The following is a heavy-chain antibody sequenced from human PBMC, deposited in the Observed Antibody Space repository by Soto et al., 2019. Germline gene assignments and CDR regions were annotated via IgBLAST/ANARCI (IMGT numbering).Heavy chain of an antibody. CDR2: IYYSGRT. D-gene: IGHD6-13*01. V-gene: IGHV4-39*01. J-gene: IGHJ5*02. CDR3: ARVTLSSTWSNNWFDP. Sequence: QLQLQESGPGLVKPSETLSLTCTVSGGSISSSSYYWGWIRQPPGKGLEWIGSIYYSGRTYYNPSRKSRVTISLDTSKNQFSLKLSSVAGADTAVYYCARVTLSSTWSNNWFDPWGQGTLVTVSS. CDR1: GGSISSSSYY.